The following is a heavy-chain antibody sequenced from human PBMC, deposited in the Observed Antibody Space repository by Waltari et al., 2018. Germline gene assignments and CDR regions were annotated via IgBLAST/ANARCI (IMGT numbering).Heavy chain of an antibody. D-gene: IGHD6-13*01. V-gene: IGHV3-53*02. J-gene: IGHJ6*03. Sequence: EVQLVETGGGLIQPGGSLRLSCAASGFTVSSNYMSWVRQAPWKGLEWDSVIYSGGSTYYADSVKGRFTISRDNSKNTLYLQMNSLRAEDTAVYYCARGDGSSWFYIDVWGKGTTVTVSS. CDR1: GFTVSSNY. CDR3: ARGDGSSWFYIDV. CDR2: IYSGGST.